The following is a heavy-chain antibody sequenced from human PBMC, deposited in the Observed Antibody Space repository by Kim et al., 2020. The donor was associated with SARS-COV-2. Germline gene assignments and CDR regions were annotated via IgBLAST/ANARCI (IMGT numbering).Heavy chain of an antibody. Sequence: GGSLRLSCAASGLSFSDSYMNWVRQAPGKGLEWLSFISTRGEYIFYADSVEGRFTISRDNAKTSLYLKMNYLRDEDTAGNYCARSGNGYNALGIWGQG. V-gene: IGHV3-11*01. CDR3: ARSGNGYNALGI. CDR2: ISTRGEYI. J-gene: IGHJ4*02. D-gene: IGHD5-12*01. CDR1: GLSFSDSY.